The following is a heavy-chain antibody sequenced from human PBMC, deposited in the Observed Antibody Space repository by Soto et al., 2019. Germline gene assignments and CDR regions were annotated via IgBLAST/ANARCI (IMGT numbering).Heavy chain of an antibody. CDR3: TTGQAMVTPLDYYYYGMDV. J-gene: IGHJ6*02. CDR2: IKSKTDGGTT. V-gene: IGHV3-15*07. D-gene: IGHD5-18*01. Sequence: PGGSLRLSCAASGFTFSNAWMNWVRQAPGRGLEWVGRIKSKTDGGTTDYAAPVKGRFTISRDDSKNTLYLQMNSLKTEDTAVSYCTTGQAMVTPLDYYYYGMDVWGQGTAVTVSS. CDR1: GFTFSNAW.